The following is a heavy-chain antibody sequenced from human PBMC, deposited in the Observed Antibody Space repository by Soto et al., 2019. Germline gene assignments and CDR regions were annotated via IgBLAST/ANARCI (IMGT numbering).Heavy chain of an antibody. CDR1: GGSISSGGYY. Sequence: QVQLQESGPGLVKPSQTLSLTCTVSGGSISSGGYYWSWIRQHPGKGLEWIGYIYYSGSTYYNPSLKSRVTISVDTSKIPFSLKLSSVTAADTAVYSCARSSTSANYFDYWGQGTLVTVSS. CDR2: IYYSGST. V-gene: IGHV4-31*03. D-gene: IGHD2-2*01. CDR3: ARSSTSANYFDY. J-gene: IGHJ4*02.